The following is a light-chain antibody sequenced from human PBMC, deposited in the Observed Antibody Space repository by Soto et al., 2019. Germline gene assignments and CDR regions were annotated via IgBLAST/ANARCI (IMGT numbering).Light chain of an antibody. CDR1: SSDVGGYNY. CDR3: FLYTSGSTHV. V-gene: IGLV2-14*01. Sequence: QSALTQPASVSGSPGQSITISCTGTSSDVGGYNYVSWYQQHPGKAPKLMIYEVSNRPSGVSNRFSGSKSGNTASLTISGLQAEDEADYYCFLYTSGSTHVLRTGPKVTV. CDR2: EVS. J-gene: IGLJ1*01.